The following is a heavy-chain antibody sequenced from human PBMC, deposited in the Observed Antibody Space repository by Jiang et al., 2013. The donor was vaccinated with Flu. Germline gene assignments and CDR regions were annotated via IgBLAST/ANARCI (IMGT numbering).Heavy chain of an antibody. V-gene: IGHV1-18*04. CDR2: ISAYNGNT. D-gene: IGHD3-10*01. CDR1: GYTFTSYG. J-gene: IGHJ4*02. Sequence: GAEVKKPGASVKVSCKASGYTFTSYGISWVRQAPGQGLEWMGWISAYNGNTNYAQKLQGRVTMTTDTSTSTAYMELRSLRSDDTAVYYCARSPMVRGVITPGVSGQYYFDYWGQGTLVTVSS. CDR3: ARSPMVRGVITPGVSGQYYFDY.